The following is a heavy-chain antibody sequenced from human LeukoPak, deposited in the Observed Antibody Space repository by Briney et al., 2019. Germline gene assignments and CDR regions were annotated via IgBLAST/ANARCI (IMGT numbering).Heavy chain of an antibody. V-gene: IGHV4-34*01. CDR3: ARGRRSSYSSSWYEGPHCFDY. Sequence: SETLSLTCAVYGGSFSGYYWTWIRQPPGKGLEWIGEINHSGSTNYNPSLKSRVTISVDTSKNQFSLKLSSVTAADTAVYYCARGRRSSYSSSWYEGPHCFDYWGQGTLVTVSS. D-gene: IGHD6-13*01. CDR1: GGSFSGYY. J-gene: IGHJ4*02. CDR2: INHSGST.